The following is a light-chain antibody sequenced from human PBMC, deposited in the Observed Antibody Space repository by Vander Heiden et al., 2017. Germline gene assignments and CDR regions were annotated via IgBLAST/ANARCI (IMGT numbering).Light chain of an antibody. CDR1: SSAVGSYNL. V-gene: IGLV2-23*02. Sequence: QPALTQPASVSGSPGQSITISFTGTSSAVGSYNLVSWYQQYSGKAPKLMIYEVSKRPSGVSNRFSGSKSGSTASLTISGLQAEDEADYYCCSYAGSSTLEVFGGGTKLTVL. CDR3: CSYAGSSTLEV. J-gene: IGLJ3*02. CDR2: EVS.